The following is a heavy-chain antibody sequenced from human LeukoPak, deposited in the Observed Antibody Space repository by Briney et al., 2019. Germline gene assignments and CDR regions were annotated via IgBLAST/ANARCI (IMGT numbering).Heavy chain of an antibody. J-gene: IGHJ4*02. CDR3: ARIGRELIDY. D-gene: IGHD1-26*01. V-gene: IGHV4-59*01. Sequence: SETLSLTCTVSGGSISSYYWSWIRQPPGKGLEWIGYTYYSGSTNYNPSLKSRVTISVDTSKNQFSLKLSSVTAADTAVYYCARIGRELIDYWGQGTLVTVSS. CDR2: TYYSGST. CDR1: GGSISSYY.